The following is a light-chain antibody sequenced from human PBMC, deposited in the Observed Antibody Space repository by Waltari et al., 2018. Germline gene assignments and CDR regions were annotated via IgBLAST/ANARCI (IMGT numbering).Light chain of an antibody. CDR3: SSYAGGSSLM. J-gene: IGLJ3*02. Sequence: QSALTQPPSASVSPGQSTTISCPGFSTDVAGYDPVFWYQHHPGQAPKLLIYEVPKRPSGVPDRFSGSKSDNTASLAVSGLQAEDEADYYCSSYAGGSSLMFGGGTKLTVL. CDR2: EVP. V-gene: IGLV2-8*01. CDR1: STDVAGYDP.